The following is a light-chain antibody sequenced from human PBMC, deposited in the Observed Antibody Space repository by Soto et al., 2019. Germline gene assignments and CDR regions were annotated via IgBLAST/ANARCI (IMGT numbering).Light chain of an antibody. CDR3: QQYGSLSWT. CDR2: GAS. Sequence: EIVLTQSPGTLSLSPGEIATLSFSASQNVDSNYLAWYQQRVGQAPRIIIFGASGRATGIPDRFSGSGSGTDFTLTISRLEPEDFAVYYCQQYGSLSWTFGQGTKVDIK. CDR1: QNVDSNY. J-gene: IGKJ1*01. V-gene: IGKV3-20*01.